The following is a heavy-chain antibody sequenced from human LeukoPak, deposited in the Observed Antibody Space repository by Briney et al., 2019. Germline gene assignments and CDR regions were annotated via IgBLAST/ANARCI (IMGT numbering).Heavy chain of an antibody. D-gene: IGHD5-24*01. CDR1: GFTFSSYW. CDR2: IKRDGSGK. J-gene: IGHJ4*02. V-gene: IGHV3-7*01. CDR3: AGGRDVYRY. Sequence: GGSLRLSCAASGFTFSSYWMTWVRQAPGKGLEWVANIKRDGSGKYYVDSVKGRFTISRDNAKNSLYLQMNSLRAEDTAVYYCAGGRDVYRYWGQGTLVTVSS.